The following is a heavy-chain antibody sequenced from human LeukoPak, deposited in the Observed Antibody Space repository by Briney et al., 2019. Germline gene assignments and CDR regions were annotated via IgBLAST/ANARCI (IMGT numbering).Heavy chain of an antibody. Sequence: GGSLRLSCAASGFTFDDYAMHWVRQAPGKGLEWVSGISWNSGSIGYADSVKGRFTISRDNAKNSLYLQMNSLRAEDMALYYCAKDRSGSPTLLDYWGQGTLVTVSS. J-gene: IGHJ4*02. CDR3: AKDRSGSPTLLDY. CDR1: GFTFDDYA. D-gene: IGHD1-26*01. V-gene: IGHV3-9*03. CDR2: ISWNSGSI.